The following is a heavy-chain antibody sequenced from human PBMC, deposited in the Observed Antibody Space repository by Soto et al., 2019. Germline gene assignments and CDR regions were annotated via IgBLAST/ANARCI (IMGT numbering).Heavy chain of an antibody. D-gene: IGHD6-19*01. V-gene: IGHV3-33*01. J-gene: IGHJ4*02. CDR3: AREGRIAVAGFDY. CDR2: IWYDGSNK. CDR1: GFTFSSYG. Sequence: ESGGGVVQPGRFLRLSCAASGFTFSSYGMHWVRQAPGKGLEWVAVIWYDGSNKYYADSVKGRFTISRDNSKNTLYLQMNSLRAEDTAVYYCAREGRIAVAGFDYWGQGTLVTVSS.